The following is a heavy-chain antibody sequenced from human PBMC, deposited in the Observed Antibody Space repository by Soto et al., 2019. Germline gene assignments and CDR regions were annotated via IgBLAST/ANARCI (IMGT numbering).Heavy chain of an antibody. J-gene: IGHJ4*02. Sequence: ESGGGVVQPGRSLRLSCAASGFTFSSYGMHWVRQAPGKGLEWVAVIWYDGSNKYYADSVKGRFTISRDNSKNTLYLQMNSLRAEDTAVYYCARDAPYCSSTSCHNDYWGQGTLVTVSS. CDR1: GFTFSSYG. CDR3: ARDAPYCSSTSCHNDY. CDR2: IWYDGSNK. D-gene: IGHD2-2*01. V-gene: IGHV3-33*01.